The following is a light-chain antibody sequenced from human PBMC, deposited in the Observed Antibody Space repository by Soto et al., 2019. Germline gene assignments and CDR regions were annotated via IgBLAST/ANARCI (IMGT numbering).Light chain of an antibody. CDR3: QAWDSSTVV. V-gene: IGLV3-1*01. CDR1: KLGDKY. J-gene: IGLJ2*01. Sequence: SSELTQPPSVSVSPGQTASITCSGDKLGDKYACWFQQKPGQSPVLVIYQDNKRPSGIPELFSGSNSGNTATLTISGTQAMDEADYYCQAWDSSTVVFGGGTKLTVL. CDR2: QDN.